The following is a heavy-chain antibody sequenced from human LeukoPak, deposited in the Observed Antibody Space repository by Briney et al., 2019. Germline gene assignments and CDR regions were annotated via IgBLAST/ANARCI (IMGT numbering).Heavy chain of an antibody. J-gene: IGHJ3*02. CDR3: ARDYYDSSGYSNDAFDI. CDR1: GYTFTSYD. D-gene: IGHD3-22*01. V-gene: IGHV1-8*03. CDR2: MNPNSGNT. Sequence: ASVKVSCKASGYTFTSYDINWVRQATGQGLEWMGWMNPNSGNTGNAQKFQGRVTITRNTSISTAYMELSSLRSEDTAVYYCARDYYDSSGYSNDAFDIWGQGTMVTVSS.